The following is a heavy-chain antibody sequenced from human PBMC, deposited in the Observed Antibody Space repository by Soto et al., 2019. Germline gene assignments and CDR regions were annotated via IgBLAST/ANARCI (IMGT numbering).Heavy chain of an antibody. CDR1: GGSISSGGYS. V-gene: IGHV4-30-2*01. CDR2: IYHSGST. D-gene: IGHD3-10*01. Sequence: SDTLSLTCAVSGGSISSGGYSWSWIRQPPGKGLEWIGYIYHSGSTYYNPSLKSRVTISVDRSKNQFSLKLSSVTAADTAVYYCARLYMVRGVMNWLDPWGQGTLVTVSS. CDR3: ARLYMVRGVMNWLDP. J-gene: IGHJ5*02.